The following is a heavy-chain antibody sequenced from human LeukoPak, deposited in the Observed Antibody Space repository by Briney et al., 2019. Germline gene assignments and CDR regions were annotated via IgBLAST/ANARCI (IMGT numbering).Heavy chain of an antibody. CDR3: ARASQITMIVVVPDY. CDR1: GYTFTGYY. CDR2: INPNSGGT. V-gene: IGHV1-2*02. D-gene: IGHD3-22*01. Sequence: ASVKVSCKASGYTFTGYYMHWVRQAPGQGLEWMGWINPNSGGTNYAQKFQGRVTMTRDTSISTAYMELSRLRSDDTAVYYCARASQITMIVVVPDYWGQGTLVTVSS. J-gene: IGHJ4*02.